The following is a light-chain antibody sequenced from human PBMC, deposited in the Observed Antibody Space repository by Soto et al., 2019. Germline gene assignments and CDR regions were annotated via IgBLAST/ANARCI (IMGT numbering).Light chain of an antibody. CDR1: GSDIGTYNF. J-gene: IGLJ3*02. CDR2: EVA. V-gene: IGLV2-14*01. CDR3: SSYTNTGTLVV. Sequence: QAASVSGSPGQSITISCSGSGSDIGTYNFVSWYQHHPGRAPKLIISEVANRPSGVSDRFSGSKSGSLASLTISGLQADDEAVYYCSSYTNTGTLVVFGVGTKLTVL.